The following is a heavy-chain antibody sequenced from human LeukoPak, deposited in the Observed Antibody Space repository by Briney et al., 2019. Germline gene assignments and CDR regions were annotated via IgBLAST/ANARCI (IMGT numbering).Heavy chain of an antibody. CDR1: GGSMNAFY. CDR3: ARETLVGTTNYFDY. J-gene: IGHJ4*02. Sequence: SETLSLTCSVSGGSMNAFYWTWIRQPAGKGLEWIGRVYTSGFTKYNPSFRSRVSMSVDTSKKQLSLMLTSLTAADMAVYYCARETLVGTTNYFDYWGQGALVTVSS. V-gene: IGHV4-4*07. D-gene: IGHD1-14*01. CDR2: VYTSGFT.